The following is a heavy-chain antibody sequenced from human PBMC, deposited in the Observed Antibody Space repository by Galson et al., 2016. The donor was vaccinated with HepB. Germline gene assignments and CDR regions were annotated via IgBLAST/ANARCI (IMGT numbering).Heavy chain of an antibody. D-gene: IGHD5-18*01. Sequence: ETLSLTCTVSGGSISSYYWSWIRQPPGKGLEWIGYVYSTGTTTYNPSLKSRVTISVDTSRNQFSLKLSSVTAADTAVYYCARVGVDTPVVQRFEFFDYWGQGALVTVSS. CDR1: GGSISSYY. J-gene: IGHJ4*02. CDR3: ARVGVDTPVVQRFEFFDY. V-gene: IGHV4-59*01. CDR2: VYSTGTT.